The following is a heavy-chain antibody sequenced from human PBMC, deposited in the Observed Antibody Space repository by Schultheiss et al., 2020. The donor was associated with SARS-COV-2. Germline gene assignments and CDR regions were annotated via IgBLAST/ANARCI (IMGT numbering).Heavy chain of an antibody. J-gene: IGHJ4*02. CDR2: ISSNGGST. CDR1: GFTFSSYG. CDR3: VSGYCSSTSCQDY. V-gene: IGHV3-64D*06. Sequence: GGSLRLSCAASGFTFSSYGMHWVRQAPGKGLEYVSAISSNGGSTYYADSVKGRFTISRDNSKNTLYLQMSSLRAEDTAVYYCVSGYCSSTSCQDYWGQGTLVTVSS. D-gene: IGHD2-2*01.